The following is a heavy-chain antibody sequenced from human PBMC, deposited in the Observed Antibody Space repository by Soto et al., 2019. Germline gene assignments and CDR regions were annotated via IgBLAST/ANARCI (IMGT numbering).Heavy chain of an antibody. CDR3: AHRVLRTVFGLVTTTAIYFDF. J-gene: IGHJ4*02. CDR1: GFSLSTSGVG. CDR2: IYWDDDK. Sequence: SGPTLVNPTQTLTLTCTFSGFSLSTSGVGVGWIRQSPGKAPEWLALIYWDDDKRYSPSLKSRLTITKDTSKSQVVLTMANLDPAYTATYYCAHRVLRTVFGLVTTTAIYFDFWGQGTPVTVSS. V-gene: IGHV2-5*02. D-gene: IGHD3-3*01.